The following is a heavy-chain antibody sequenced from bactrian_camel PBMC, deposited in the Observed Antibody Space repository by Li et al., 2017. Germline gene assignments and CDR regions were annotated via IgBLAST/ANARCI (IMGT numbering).Heavy chain of an antibody. D-gene: IGHD2*01. CDR1: PYTYSNNI. V-gene: IGHV3S31*01. J-gene: IGHJ4*01. CDR3: VRDPTSPPVTIGY. CDR2: MDSVGTGST. Sequence: VQLVESGGGSVQAGGSLRLSCTASPYTYSNNIMGWFRQAPGKAREGVATMDSVGTGSTYYANSVKGRFTISRDNAKNTLYLQMNSLKPEDTAVYYCVRDPTSPPVTIGYWGQGTQVTVS.